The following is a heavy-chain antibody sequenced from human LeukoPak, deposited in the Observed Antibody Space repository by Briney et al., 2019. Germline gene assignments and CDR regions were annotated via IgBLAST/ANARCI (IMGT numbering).Heavy chain of an antibody. D-gene: IGHD6-19*01. Sequence: PGGSLRLSCAASGFTFDDYAMHWVRQAPGKGLEWVSGISWNSGSIGYADSVKGRFTISRDNAKNSLYLQMNSLRAEDTALYYCAKDMSPMGGWYADDAFDIWGQGTMVTVSS. CDR1: GFTFDDYA. CDR3: AKDMSPMGGWYADDAFDI. V-gene: IGHV3-9*01. J-gene: IGHJ3*02. CDR2: ISWNSGSI.